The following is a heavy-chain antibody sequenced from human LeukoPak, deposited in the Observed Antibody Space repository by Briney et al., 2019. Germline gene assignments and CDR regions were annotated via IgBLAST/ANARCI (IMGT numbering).Heavy chain of an antibody. CDR2: ISSSGSTI. CDR1: GFTFSDYY. J-gene: IGHJ5*02. D-gene: IGHD1-26*01. Sequence: GGSLRLSCAASGFTFSDYYMSWIRQAPGKGLEWVSYISSSGSTIYYADSVKGRFTISRDNAKNSLYLQMNSLRAEDTAVYYCARDYSGSYYDWFDPWGQGTLVTVSS. V-gene: IGHV3-11*01. CDR3: ARDYSGSYYDWFDP.